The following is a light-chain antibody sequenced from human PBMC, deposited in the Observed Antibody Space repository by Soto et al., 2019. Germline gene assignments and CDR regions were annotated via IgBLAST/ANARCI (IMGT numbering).Light chain of an antibody. V-gene: IGLV1-40*01. CDR3: QSYDSSLSTWV. Sequence: QAVVTQPPSVSGTPGQRVTISCTGNSSNIGAGYTVQWYQQLPGTAPRLLMFSNHNRPSGVPDRFSGSRSGTSGSLAITGLQAEDEADYYCQSYDSSLSTWVFGGGTKLTVL. CDR1: SSNIGAGYT. CDR2: SNH. J-gene: IGLJ3*02.